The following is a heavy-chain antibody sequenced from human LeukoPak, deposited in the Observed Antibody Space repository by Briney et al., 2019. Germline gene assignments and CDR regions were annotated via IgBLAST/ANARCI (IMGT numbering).Heavy chain of an antibody. CDR2: IYYSGST. J-gene: IGHJ4*02. D-gene: IGHD3-10*01. CDR1: GGSISSYY. Sequence: SETLSLTCTVSGGSISSYYWSWIRQPPGKGLEWIGYIYYSGSTNYNPTLKSRVTISVDTSKNQFSLKLSSVTAADTAVYYCARVNPYGSGSYYNDYWGQGTLVTVSP. CDR3: ARVNPYGSGSYYNDY. V-gene: IGHV4-59*01.